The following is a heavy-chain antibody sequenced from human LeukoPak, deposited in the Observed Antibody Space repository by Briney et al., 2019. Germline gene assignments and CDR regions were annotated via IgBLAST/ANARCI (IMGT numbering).Heavy chain of an antibody. CDR1: GGSVSTYY. CDR3: AREFYFASGAYYFDP. J-gene: IGHJ4*02. V-gene: IGHV4-59*02. CDR2: IYYSGRT. D-gene: IGHD3-10*01. Sequence: PSATLSLTCSVSGGSVSTYYWTWIRQPPGKGLEWIGYIYYSGRTNYNPSLKSRVTMSVDTSKNHFSLWLYSVTSADTAVYYCAREFYFASGAYYFDPWGRGTLVTVSS.